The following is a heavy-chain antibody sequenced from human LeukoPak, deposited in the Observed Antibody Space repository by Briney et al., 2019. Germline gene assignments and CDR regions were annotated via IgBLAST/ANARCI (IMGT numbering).Heavy chain of an antibody. J-gene: IGHJ4*02. CDR3: AGAEKWGLDY. CDR1: GFTLSSHW. CDR2: IKQDGSEK. D-gene: IGHD1-26*01. V-gene: IGHV3-7*04. Sequence: GGSRRFSCEASGFTLSSHWMSWVRQAPGEGLEWVANIKQDGSEKYYVDSVKGRFTISRDNAKNSLYLQMNSLRVEDTAVYYCAGAEKWGLDYWGQGTILSVSS.